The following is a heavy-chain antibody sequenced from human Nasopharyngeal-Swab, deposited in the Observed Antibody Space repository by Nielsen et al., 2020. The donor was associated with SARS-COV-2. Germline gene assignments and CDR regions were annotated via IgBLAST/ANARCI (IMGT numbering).Heavy chain of an antibody. Sequence: GGSLRLSCAASGFTFADYAMHWVRQAPGKGLEWVSGLSWNSGSIGYADSVKGRFTISTHNSKNSLYLQMNSLSAEDTALYYCAKSYPPPLLWGDYVGYFDLWGRGTLVTVSS. CDR2: LSWNSGSI. V-gene: IGHV3-9*01. CDR3: AKSYPPPLLWGDYVGYFDL. J-gene: IGHJ2*01. CDR1: GFTFADYA. D-gene: IGHD4-17*01.